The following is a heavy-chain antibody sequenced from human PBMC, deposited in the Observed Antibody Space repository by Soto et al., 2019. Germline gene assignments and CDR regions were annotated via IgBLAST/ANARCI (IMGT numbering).Heavy chain of an antibody. Sequence: PSETLSLTCTVSGGSIRSSGYYWGWIRQPPGKGLEWIGSIYYSGSTYYNPSLKSRVTISVDTSKNQFSLKLSPVDTATYYCARIRGYSYGKVPGIFDYWGQGTLVTVSS. CDR3: ARIRGYSYGKVPGIFDY. D-gene: IGHD5-18*01. CDR2: IYYSGST. J-gene: IGHJ4*02. CDR1: GGSIRSSGYY. V-gene: IGHV4-39*01.